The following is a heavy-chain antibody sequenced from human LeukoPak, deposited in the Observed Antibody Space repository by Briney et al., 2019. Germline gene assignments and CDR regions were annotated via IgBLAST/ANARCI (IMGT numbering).Heavy chain of an antibody. Sequence: PGGSLRLSCAASGFTFSSYAMSWVRQAPGKGLEWVSAISGSGGRTYYADSVKGRFTISRENSKNTLYLQMHSLRAEDTAVYYCAKDADFADFWSGYYAFDIWGQGTMVTVSS. J-gene: IGHJ3*02. D-gene: IGHD3-3*01. CDR2: ISGSGGRT. CDR1: GFTFSSYA. CDR3: AKDADFADFWSGYYAFDI. V-gene: IGHV3-23*01.